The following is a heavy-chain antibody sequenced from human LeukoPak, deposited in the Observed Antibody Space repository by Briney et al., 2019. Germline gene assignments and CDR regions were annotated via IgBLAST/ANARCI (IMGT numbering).Heavy chain of an antibody. CDR2: IKQEGSEK. V-gene: IGHV3-7*04. Sequence: GGSLRLSCAASGFTFSSYWMSWVRQAPGKGGEWVANIKQEGSEKYYGDSVKGRFTISRDNAKNSLYLQMNSLRAEDTAVYYCARVLWFGELLGLGAFDIWGQGTMVTVSS. D-gene: IGHD3-10*01. J-gene: IGHJ3*02. CDR1: GFTFSSYW. CDR3: ARVLWFGELLGLGAFDI.